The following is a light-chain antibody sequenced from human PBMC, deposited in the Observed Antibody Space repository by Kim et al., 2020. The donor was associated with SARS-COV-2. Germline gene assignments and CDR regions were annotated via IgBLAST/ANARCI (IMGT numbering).Light chain of an antibody. Sequence: QSALTQPASVSGSPGQSITVSCTGTSSDIGAFNYVSWYQQLPGKAPKLIIYDVGIRPSGVSNRFSGSKSGNTASLTISGLQTEDEADYYCSSNTKSSTYVFGTGTKVTVL. CDR2: DVG. CDR1: SSDIGAFNY. V-gene: IGLV2-14*03. J-gene: IGLJ1*01. CDR3: SSNTKSSTYV.